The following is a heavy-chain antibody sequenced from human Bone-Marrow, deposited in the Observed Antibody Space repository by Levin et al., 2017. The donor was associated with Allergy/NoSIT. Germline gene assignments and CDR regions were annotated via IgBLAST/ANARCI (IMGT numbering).Heavy chain of an antibody. CDR2: IYYSGST. Sequence: ESLKISCTVSGGSISSYYWSWIRQPPGKGLEWIGYIYYSGSTNYNPSLKSRVTISVDTSKNQFSLKLSSVTAADTAVYYCASGVSYIAAAGTVYYYYMDVWGKGTTVTVSS. CDR3: ASGVSYIAAAGTVYYYYMDV. CDR1: GGSISSYY. J-gene: IGHJ6*03. V-gene: IGHV4-59*01. D-gene: IGHD6-13*01.